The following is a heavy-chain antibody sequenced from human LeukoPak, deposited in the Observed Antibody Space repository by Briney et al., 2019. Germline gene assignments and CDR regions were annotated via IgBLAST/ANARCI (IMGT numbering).Heavy chain of an antibody. Sequence: GGSLRLSCAASGFTFIGHNMNWVRQAPGKGLEWVSFVSISSGTIYYADSVKGRFRISRDNAKSSLDLEMNSLRAEDTAVYYCARVWGAFDIWGQGTMVTVSS. V-gene: IGHV3-48*04. CDR2: VSISSGTI. J-gene: IGHJ3*02. D-gene: IGHD3-16*01. CDR3: ARVWGAFDI. CDR1: GFTFIGHN.